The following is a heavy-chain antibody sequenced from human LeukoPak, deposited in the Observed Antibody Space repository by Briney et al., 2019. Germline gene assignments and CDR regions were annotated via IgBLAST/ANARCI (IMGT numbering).Heavy chain of an antibody. J-gene: IGHJ4*02. D-gene: IGHD5-12*01. Sequence: GGSLRLSCAASGFVLSDYGMHWVRQAPGKGLEWVAFVRNDGSDEYYVGSVKGRFTISRDKSKNTLCLQMNSLRAEDTAVYSCAKESDSGYHSEGPKNWGLGTLVTVSS. CDR1: GFVLSDYG. V-gene: IGHV3-30*02. CDR3: AKESDSGYHSEGPKN. CDR2: VRNDGSDE.